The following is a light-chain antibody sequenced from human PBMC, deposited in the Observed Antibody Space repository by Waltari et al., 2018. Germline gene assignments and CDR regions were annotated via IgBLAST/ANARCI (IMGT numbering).Light chain of an antibody. CDR2: GAS. Sequence: ELVMPQSPATLSVSPGAGATLPCRASQSLGSNLAWYQQKPGQAPRLLIFGASARATGVPARFSGGGSGTEFTLTISSLQSEDFAVYYCQQYNNWPPRTFGQGTKVEIK. CDR3: QQYNNWPPRT. CDR1: QSLGSN. J-gene: IGKJ1*01. V-gene: IGKV3-15*01.